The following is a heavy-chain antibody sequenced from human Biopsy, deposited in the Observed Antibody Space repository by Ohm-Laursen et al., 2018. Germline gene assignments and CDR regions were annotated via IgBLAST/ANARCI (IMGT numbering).Heavy chain of an antibody. D-gene: IGHD6-19*01. J-gene: IGHJ4*02. CDR3: ALQSVAQMKNFDY. CDR1: GFSFTGYY. Sequence: ASAKVSCNASGFSFTGYYIHWVRQAPGQGLEWMGWISPKSGDTNYAHKFQGNITMTRDTSMSTAYMEMSRLRCDDTAVYYCALQSVAQMKNFDYWGQGTLVTVSS. CDR2: ISPKSGDT. V-gene: IGHV1-2*02.